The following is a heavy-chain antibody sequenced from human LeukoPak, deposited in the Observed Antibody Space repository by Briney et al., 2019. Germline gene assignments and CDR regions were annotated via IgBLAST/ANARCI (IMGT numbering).Heavy chain of an antibody. CDR3: AAGGIMIFGVGSRN. Sequence: PGGSLRLSCAASGFTFSSYSMNWVRQAPGKGLEWVSYISSSSSTIYYADSVKGRFTISRDNAKNSLYPQMNSLRAEDTAVYYCAAGGIMIFGVGSRNWGQGTLVTVSS. D-gene: IGHD3-3*01. CDR2: ISSSSSTI. J-gene: IGHJ4*02. CDR1: GFTFSSYS. V-gene: IGHV3-48*01.